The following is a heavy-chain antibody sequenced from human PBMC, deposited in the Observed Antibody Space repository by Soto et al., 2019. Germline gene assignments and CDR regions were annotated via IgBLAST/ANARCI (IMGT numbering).Heavy chain of an antibody. CDR2: IDPSDSYT. V-gene: IGHV5-10-1*01. CDR1: GYTFTSYG. J-gene: IGHJ4*02. Sequence: GASVKVSCKASGYTFTSYGISWVRQMPGKGLEWMGRIDPSDSYTNYSPSFQGHVTISADKSISTAYLQWSSLKASDTAMYYCARAPRDRYFDWLLFDYWGQGTLVTVSS. CDR3: ARAPRDRYFDWLLFDY. D-gene: IGHD3-9*01.